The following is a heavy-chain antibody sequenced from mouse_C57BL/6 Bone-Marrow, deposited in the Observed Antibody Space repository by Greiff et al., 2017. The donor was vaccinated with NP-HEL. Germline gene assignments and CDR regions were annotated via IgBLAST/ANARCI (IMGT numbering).Heavy chain of an antibody. J-gene: IGHJ1*03. Sequence: EVKLMESGGGLVQPGRSLRLSCATSGFTFSDFYMEWVRQAPGKGLEWIAASRNKANDYTTEYSASVKGRFSVSRDTSQSILYLQMNALRAEDTAIYYCARDDWDWYFDVWGTGTTVTVSS. CDR2: SRNKANDYTT. D-gene: IGHD4-1*01. CDR1: GFTFSDFY. V-gene: IGHV7-1*01. CDR3: ARDDWDWYFDV.